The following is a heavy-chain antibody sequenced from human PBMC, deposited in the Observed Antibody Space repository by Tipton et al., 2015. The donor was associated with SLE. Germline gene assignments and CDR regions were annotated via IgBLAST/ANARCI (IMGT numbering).Heavy chain of an antibody. CDR2: INHSGST. V-gene: IGHV4-34*01. D-gene: IGHD6-6*01. CDR1: GGSFSGYY. Sequence: TLSLTCAVYGGSFSGYYWSWIRQPPGKGLEWIGEINHSGSTNYNPSLKSRVTISVDTSKNQFSLKLSSVTAADTAVYYCARVSLGQLANYYYGMDVWGQGTTVTVSS. CDR3: ARVSLGQLANYYYGMDV. J-gene: IGHJ6*02.